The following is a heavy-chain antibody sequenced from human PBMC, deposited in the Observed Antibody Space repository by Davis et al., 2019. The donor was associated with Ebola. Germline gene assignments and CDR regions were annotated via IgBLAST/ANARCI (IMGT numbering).Heavy chain of an antibody. J-gene: IGHJ4*02. Sequence: PSETLSLTCTVSGGSISSYYWSWIRQPPGKGLEWIGYIYYSGSTYYNPSLKSRVTISVDTSKNQFSLKLSSVTAADTAVYYCARAYSSSWNYFDYWGQGTLVTVSS. CDR1: GGSISSYY. CDR2: IYYSGST. CDR3: ARAYSSSWNYFDY. D-gene: IGHD6-13*01. V-gene: IGHV4-59*04.